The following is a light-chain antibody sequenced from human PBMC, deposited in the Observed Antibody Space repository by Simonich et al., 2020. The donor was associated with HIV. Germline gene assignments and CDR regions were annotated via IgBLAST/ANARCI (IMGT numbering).Light chain of an antibody. CDR3: CSYAGSSSFWV. Sequence: QSALTQPASVSGSPGQSITISCTGTSSDVGSYNLVSWYQHHPGKAPKLMIYEGTKRPSGVSNRFSGSMSGNTASLTISGLQAEDEADYYCCSYAGSSSFWVFGGGTKLTVL. CDR2: EGT. J-gene: IGLJ3*02. V-gene: IGLV2-23*01. CDR1: SSDVGSYNL.